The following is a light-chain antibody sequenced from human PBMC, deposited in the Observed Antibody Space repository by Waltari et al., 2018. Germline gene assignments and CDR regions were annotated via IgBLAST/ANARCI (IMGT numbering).Light chain of an antibody. V-gene: IGLV2-14*03. CDR3: SSYTSSSTLYV. J-gene: IGLJ1*01. CDR2: DVS. Sequence: QSALTQPASVSGSPGQSITISCPGTSSDVGFYTNVPWYQQHPGKAPKLMIYDVSNRPSGVSNRFSGSKSGNTASLTISGLQAEDEADYYCSSYTSSSTLYVFGTGTKVTVL. CDR1: SSDVGFYTN.